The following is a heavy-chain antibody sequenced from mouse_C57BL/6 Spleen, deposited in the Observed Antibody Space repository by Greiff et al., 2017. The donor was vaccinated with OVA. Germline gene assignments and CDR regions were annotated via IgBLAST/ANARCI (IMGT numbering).Heavy chain of an antibody. D-gene: IGHD2-12*01. CDR1: GYTFTSYT. J-gene: IGHJ4*01. CDR2: INPSSGYT. Sequence: VQLVESGAELARPGASVKMSCKASGYTFTSYTMHWVKQRPGQGLEWIGYINPSSGYTKYNQKFKDKATLTADKSSSTAYMQLSSLTSEDSAVYYCAREGELGDYWGQGTSVTVSS. CDR3: AREGELGDY. V-gene: IGHV1-4*01.